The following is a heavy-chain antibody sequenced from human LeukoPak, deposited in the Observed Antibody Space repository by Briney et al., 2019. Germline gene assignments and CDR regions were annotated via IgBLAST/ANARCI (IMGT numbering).Heavy chain of an antibody. D-gene: IGHD2-2*01. CDR3: AREGGWSSTSCSVSYGMDV. Sequence: ASVKVSCKASGGTFSSYAISWVRQAPGQGLEWMGRIIPILGIANYAQKFQGRVTITADKSTSTAYMELSSLRSEDTAVYYCAREGGWSSTSCSVSYGMDVWGQGTTVTVSS. J-gene: IGHJ6*02. CDR1: GGTFSSYA. CDR2: IIPILGIA. V-gene: IGHV1-69*04.